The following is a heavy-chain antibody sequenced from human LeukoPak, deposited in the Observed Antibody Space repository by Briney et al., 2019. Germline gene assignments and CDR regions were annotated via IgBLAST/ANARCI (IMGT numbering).Heavy chain of an antibody. V-gene: IGHV3-74*01. CDR1: GFTFSRYW. CDR3: ASDRVYFGLDV. Sequence: PRGSLRLSCAASGFTFSRYWMHWVRQAPGKGLVWVSRIKSDGSDRTYADSVKGRFTISRDNATNTLYLQMNSLRAEDTAVYYCASDRVYFGLDVWGQGTTVTVSS. CDR2: IKSDGSDR. J-gene: IGHJ6*02. D-gene: IGHD6-13*01.